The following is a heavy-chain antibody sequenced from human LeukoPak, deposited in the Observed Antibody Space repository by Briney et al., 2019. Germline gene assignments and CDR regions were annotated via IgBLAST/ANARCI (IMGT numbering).Heavy chain of an antibody. CDR2: IYTSGST. J-gene: IGHJ6*02. CDR1: GGSISSGSYY. CDR3: ARAAYYYYGMDV. Sequence: SQTLSLTCTVSGGSISSGSYYWSWIWQPAGKGLEWIGRIYTSGSTNYNPSLKSRVTISVDTSKNQFSLKLSSVTAADTAVYYCARAAYYYYGMDVWGQGTTVTVSS. V-gene: IGHV4-61*02.